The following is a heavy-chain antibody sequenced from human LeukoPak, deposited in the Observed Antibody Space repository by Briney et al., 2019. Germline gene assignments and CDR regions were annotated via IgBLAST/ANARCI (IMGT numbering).Heavy chain of an antibody. V-gene: IGHV4-4*02. CDR3: ARFANYDFWSGYYTGPAPIDY. D-gene: IGHD3-3*01. Sequence: SETLSLTCAVSGGSISSSNWWSWVRQPPGKGLEWIGEIYHSGSTNYNPSLKSRVTISVDKSKNQFSLKLSSVTAADTAVYYCARFANYDFWSGYYTGPAPIDYWGQGTLVTVSS. CDR1: GGSISSSNW. CDR2: IYHSGST. J-gene: IGHJ4*02.